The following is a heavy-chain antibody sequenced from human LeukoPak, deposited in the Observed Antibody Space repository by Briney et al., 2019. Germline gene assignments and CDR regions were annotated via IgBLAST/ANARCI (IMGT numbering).Heavy chain of an antibody. CDR3: AKDRRIAAVGPRRTINSWFDP. Sequence: GGSLRLSCAGSGFTISSYAMSWVRQAPGKGLEWVSAIIGSGGSTYYADSVKGRFTISRDNSKNMLYLRMNSLRVEDTAIYYCAKDRRIAAVGPRRTINSWFDPWGQGTLVTVSS. V-gene: IGHV3-23*01. CDR1: GFTISSYA. D-gene: IGHD6-13*01. J-gene: IGHJ5*02. CDR2: IIGSGGST.